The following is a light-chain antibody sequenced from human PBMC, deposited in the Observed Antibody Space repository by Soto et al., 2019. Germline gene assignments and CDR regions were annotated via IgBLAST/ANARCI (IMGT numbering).Light chain of an antibody. CDR2: RAS. J-gene: IGKJ1*01. Sequence: EIGLTHSQTTLSVSPGERATLACRASQSVSGNLAWYQQKPGQAPRLLIYRASTRATGIPARFSGSGSGTEFTLTISSLQSEDFAVYYCQQYNNWPKRFGQGTKVDI. V-gene: IGKV3-15*01. CDR3: QQYNNWPKR. CDR1: QSVSGN.